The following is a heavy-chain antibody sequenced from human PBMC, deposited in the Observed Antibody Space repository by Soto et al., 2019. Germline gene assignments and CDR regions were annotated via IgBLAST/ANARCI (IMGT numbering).Heavy chain of an antibody. V-gene: IGHV1-18*01. CDR1: GYTFTSYG. D-gene: IGHD2-15*01. J-gene: IGHJ6*04. CDR2: ISGYNGKT. CDR3: AKEAAVPFYSYGRDV. Sequence: GASVKVSCKASGYTFTSYGISWVRQAPGQGLEWMGWISGYNGKTNYAQKVQDRVTMTTDTSTSTVYMELRSLRSDDTAVYYCAKEAAVPFYSYGRDVWGKGTTVTVS.